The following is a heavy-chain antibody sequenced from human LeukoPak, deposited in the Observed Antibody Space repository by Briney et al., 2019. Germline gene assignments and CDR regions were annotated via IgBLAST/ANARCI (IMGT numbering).Heavy chain of an antibody. D-gene: IGHD6-13*01. V-gene: IGHV3-23*01. J-gene: IGHJ4*02. CDR3: GVYTSSWHRWDY. CDR1: GFTLINFA. CDR2: ISGSGGST. Sequence: GGSLRLSCAASGFTLINFAMTWVRQAPGEGLEWVSAISGSGGSTYYADSVKGRFTICRDNSKNTLYLQMNSLSAEDTAVYYCGVYTSSWHRWDYWGQGTLVTVSS.